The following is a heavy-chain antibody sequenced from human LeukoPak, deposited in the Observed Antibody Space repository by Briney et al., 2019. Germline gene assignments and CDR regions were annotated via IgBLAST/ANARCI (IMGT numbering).Heavy chain of an antibody. V-gene: IGHV1-2*02. CDR2: INPNSGGT. J-gene: IGHJ4*02. CDR3: ARVRYDSSGYYDY. Sequence: ASVKVSCKASGYILTDYYMHWVRQPPGQGPEWMGWINPNSGGTVFAQKFQGRVTMTRDTSISTAYMELSRLRSDDTAVYICARVRYDSSGYYDYWGQGTLVTVSS. CDR1: GYILTDYY. D-gene: IGHD3-22*01.